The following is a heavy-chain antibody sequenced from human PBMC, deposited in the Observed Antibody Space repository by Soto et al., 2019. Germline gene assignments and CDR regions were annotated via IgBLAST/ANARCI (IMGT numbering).Heavy chain of an antibody. CDR2: IYYSGST. V-gene: IGHV4-39*01. D-gene: IGHD2-2*01. J-gene: IGHJ5*02. CDR3: ARLHCDSPNCVPLDP. Sequence: SETLSLTCAASGGSISSSNYYWGWIRQPPGKGLEWIGSIYYSGSTYYNPSLESRVTMSVDTSKKQLSLRLRSVTAADTAVYYCARLHCDSPNCVPLDPWGQGTLVTVSS. CDR1: GGSISSSNYY.